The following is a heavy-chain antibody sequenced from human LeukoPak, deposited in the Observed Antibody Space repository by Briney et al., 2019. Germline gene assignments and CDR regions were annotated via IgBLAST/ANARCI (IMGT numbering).Heavy chain of an antibody. D-gene: IGHD1-26*01. CDR2: INPNSGGT. Sequence: GASVKVSGKASGYTFTGYYMHWVRQSPGQGLEWMGWINPNSGGTNYAQKFQGRVTMTRDTSISTAYMELSSLRSEDTAVYYCARGQWWELQVYWGQGTLVTVSS. J-gene: IGHJ4*02. CDR1: GYTFTGYY. V-gene: IGHV1-2*02. CDR3: ARGQWWELQVY.